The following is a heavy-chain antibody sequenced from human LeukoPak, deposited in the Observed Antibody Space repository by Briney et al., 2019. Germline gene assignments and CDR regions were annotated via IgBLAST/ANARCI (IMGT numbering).Heavy chain of an antibody. CDR1: GFTFSSYW. D-gene: IGHD6-19*01. J-gene: IGHJ4*02. Sequence: PGGSLRLSCAASGFTFSSYWMSWVRQAPGKGLEWVANIKQDGSEKYYVDSVKGRFTISRDNAKNSLYLQMNSLRAEDTAVYYCAREEYSSGWYLRRGFDYWGQGTLVTVSS. V-gene: IGHV3-7*01. CDR2: IKQDGSEK. CDR3: AREEYSSGWYLRRGFDY.